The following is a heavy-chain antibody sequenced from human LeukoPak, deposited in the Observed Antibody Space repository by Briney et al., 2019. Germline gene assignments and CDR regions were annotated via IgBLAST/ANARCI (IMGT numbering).Heavy chain of an antibody. CDR2: IYPGDSDT. V-gene: IGHV5-51*01. J-gene: IGHJ6*03. CDR1: GYIFTSYW. CDR3: ARHPQGYYYYYYMDV. Sequence: GXSLKISCKGSGYIFTSYWIGWARQVPGKGLECMGIIYPGDSDTRYSPSFQGQVTISGDKSISNAYLQWSSLKASETAMYYCARHPQGYYYYYYMDVWGKGTTVTVSS.